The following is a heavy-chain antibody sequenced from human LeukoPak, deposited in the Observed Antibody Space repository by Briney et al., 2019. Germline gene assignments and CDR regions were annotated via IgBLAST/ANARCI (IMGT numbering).Heavy chain of an antibody. D-gene: IGHD3-3*01. CDR2: ISYDGSNK. J-gene: IGHJ5*02. Sequence: GGSLRLSCAASGFTFSSYGMHWVRQAPGKGLEWVAVISYDGSNKYYADSVKGRFTISRDNSKNTLYLQMNSLRAEDTAVYYCARDFSSVLRRNWFDPWGQGTLVTVSS. CDR1: GFTFSSYG. CDR3: ARDFSSVLRRNWFDP. V-gene: IGHV3-30*03.